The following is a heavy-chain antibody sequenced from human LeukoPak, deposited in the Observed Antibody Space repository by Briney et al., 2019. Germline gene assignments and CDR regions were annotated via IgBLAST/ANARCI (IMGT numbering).Heavy chain of an antibody. CDR2: IYYSGDT. CDR1: GGSVSSYY. V-gene: IGHV4-59*02. Sequence: PSETLSLTCTVSGGSVSSYYWSWIRQPPGKGLEWIGHIYYSGDTNYKPSLKSRVTISVDTSKSQFSLRLNSVTAADTAIYYCARGGGLPAAGPGAFDIWGQGTMVTVSS. D-gene: IGHD6-13*01. J-gene: IGHJ3*02. CDR3: ARGGGLPAAGPGAFDI.